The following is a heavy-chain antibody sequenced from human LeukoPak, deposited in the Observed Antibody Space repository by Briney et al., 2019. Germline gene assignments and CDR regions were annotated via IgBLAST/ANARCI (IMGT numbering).Heavy chain of an antibody. D-gene: IGHD4-17*01. J-gene: IGHJ4*02. CDR2: INHSGSS. V-gene: IGHV4-34*01. CDR1: GGTFSGYY. CDR3: ARVGDSVGAKDY. Sequence: SETLSLTCAVYGGTFSGYYWSWIRQPPGKGLEWIGEINHSGSSNYNPSLKSRVTISVDTSKNQFSLKLSSVTAADTAVYYCARVGDSVGAKDYWGQGTLVTVSP.